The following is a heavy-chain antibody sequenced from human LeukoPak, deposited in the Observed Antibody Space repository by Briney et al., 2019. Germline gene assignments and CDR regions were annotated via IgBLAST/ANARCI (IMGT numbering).Heavy chain of an antibody. CDR2: INSDSIST. D-gene: IGHD6-13*01. Sequence: GGSLRLSCAASGFIFSSYWMHWVRQAPGKGLVWVSRINSDSISTSYGDSVKGRFTISRDNAKNTLYLQMNSLRAEDTAVYYCASLYSSPTSLVVWGQGTLVTVSS. J-gene: IGHJ4*02. CDR1: GFIFSSYW. CDR3: ASLYSSPTSLVV. V-gene: IGHV3-74*01.